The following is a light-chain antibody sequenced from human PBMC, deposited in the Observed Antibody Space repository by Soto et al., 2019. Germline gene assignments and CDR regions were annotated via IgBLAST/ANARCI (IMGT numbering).Light chain of an antibody. Sequence: EIVMTQSPATLSVSPGERATLSCRASRSVSSSVAWYQQKPGQAPRLLIYGASTRATGIPARFSGSGSGTEFTLTISSLQSEDFAVYYCQQYNNWPPSTFGQGTKLEIK. CDR1: RSVSSS. J-gene: IGKJ2*02. V-gene: IGKV3-15*01. CDR2: GAS. CDR3: QQYNNWPPST.